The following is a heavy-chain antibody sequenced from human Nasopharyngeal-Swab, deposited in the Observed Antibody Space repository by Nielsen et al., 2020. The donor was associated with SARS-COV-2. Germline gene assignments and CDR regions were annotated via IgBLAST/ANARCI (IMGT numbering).Heavy chain of an antibody. Sequence: GESLKISCAASGFTFSSYWMSWVRQAPGKGLEWVAKIKQDGSEKYYVDSVKGRVTISRDNAKNSLYLQMNSLRAEDTAVYYCARGQVVPAAIRYNWFDPWGQGTLVTVSS. CDR3: ARGQVVPAAIRYNWFDP. J-gene: IGHJ5*02. CDR2: IKQDGSEK. CDR1: GFTFSSYW. V-gene: IGHV3-7*01. D-gene: IGHD2-2*01.